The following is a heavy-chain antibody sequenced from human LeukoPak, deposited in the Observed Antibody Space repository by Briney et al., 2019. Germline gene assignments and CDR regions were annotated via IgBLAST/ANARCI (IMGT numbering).Heavy chain of an antibody. J-gene: IGHJ6*02. CDR1: GDSVSINSAA. D-gene: IGHD5-18*01. V-gene: IGHV6-1*01. CDR3: ARGRTAMALVYYGMDV. Sequence: SQTLSLTCAISGDSVSINSAAWNWIRQSPSRGLEWLGRTYYRSKWYNDYAVSVKSRITINPDTSKNQFSLQLSSVTAADTAVYYCARGRTAMALVYYGMDVWGQGTTVTVSS. CDR2: TYYRSKWYN.